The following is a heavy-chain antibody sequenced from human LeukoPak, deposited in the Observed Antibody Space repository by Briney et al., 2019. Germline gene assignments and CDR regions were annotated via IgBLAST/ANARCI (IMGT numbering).Heavy chain of an antibody. CDR2: MNPNSGNT. D-gene: IGHD6-13*01. V-gene: IGHV1-8*01. Sequence: ASVKVSCKASGYTFTSYDINWVRQATGQGLEWMGWMNPNSGNTGYAQKFQGRVTMTRNTSISTAYMELSSLRSEDTAVYYCARGLRSWYTSGGDYWGQGTLVTVSS. CDR3: ARGLRSWYTSGGDY. CDR1: GYTFTSYD. J-gene: IGHJ4*02.